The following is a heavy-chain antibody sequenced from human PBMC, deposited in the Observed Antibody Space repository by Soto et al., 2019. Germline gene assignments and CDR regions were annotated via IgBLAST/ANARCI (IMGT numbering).Heavy chain of an antibody. CDR1: GFTFSSYG. J-gene: IGHJ6*02. V-gene: IGHV3-30*18. Sequence: PGGSLRLSYAASGFTFSSYGMHWVRQAPGKGLEWVAVISYDGSNKYYADSLKGRFTISRDNSKNTLYLQMNSLRAEDTAVYYCAKDYLSTARMDYYYYGMDVWGQGTTVTVSS. D-gene: IGHD2-2*01. CDR2: ISYDGSNK. CDR3: AKDYLSTARMDYYYYGMDV.